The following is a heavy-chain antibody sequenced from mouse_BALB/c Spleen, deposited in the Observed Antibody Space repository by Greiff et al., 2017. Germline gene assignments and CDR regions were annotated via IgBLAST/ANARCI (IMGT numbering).Heavy chain of an antibody. D-gene: IGHD2-14*01. J-gene: IGHJ4*01. V-gene: IGHV1S81*02. CDR1: GYTFTSYW. CDR3: ARYDYAMDY. Sequence: VQLQQPGAELVKPGASVKLSCKASGYTFTSYWMHWVKQRPGQGLEWIGEINPSNGRTNYNEKFKSKATLTVDKSSSTAYMQLSSLTSEDSAVYYCARYDYAMDYWGQGTSVTVSS. CDR2: INPSNGRT.